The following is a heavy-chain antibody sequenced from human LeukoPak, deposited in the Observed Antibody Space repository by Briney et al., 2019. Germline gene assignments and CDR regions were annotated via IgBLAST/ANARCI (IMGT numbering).Heavy chain of an antibody. J-gene: IGHJ4*02. CDR1: GYTFTGYY. D-gene: IGHD3-10*01. CDR2: INPNSGGT. CDR3: ARDEGDSRWFGELYHY. V-gene: IGHV1-2*02. Sequence: GASVKVSCKASGYTFTGYYMHWVRQAPGQGLEWMGWINPNSGGTNYAQKFQGRVTMTRDTPISTAYMELSRLRSDDTAVYYCARDEGDSRWFGELYHYWGQGTLVTVSS.